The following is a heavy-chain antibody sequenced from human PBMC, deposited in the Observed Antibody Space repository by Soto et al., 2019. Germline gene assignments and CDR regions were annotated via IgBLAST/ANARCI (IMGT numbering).Heavy chain of an antibody. CDR2: ISYGESNK. CDR3: ARDREGYSGFDYPAY. D-gene: IGHD5-12*01. CDR1: GLTFSRYA. J-gene: IGHJ4*02. Sequence: QVQLVESGGGVVQPGRSLRLSCAASGLTFSRYAMHWVRQAPGKGLEWVAIISYGESNKYYADSVRGRFTISRDNSNNTLYLQMNSLRAEDTAVYYCARDREGYSGFDYPAYWGQGTLVTVSS. V-gene: IGHV3-30-3*01.